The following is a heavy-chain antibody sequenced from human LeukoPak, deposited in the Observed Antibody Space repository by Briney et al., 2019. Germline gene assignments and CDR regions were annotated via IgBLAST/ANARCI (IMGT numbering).Heavy chain of an antibody. CDR2: IKQDGSET. Sequence: GGSLRLSCATSGFTFSSYWMSWVRQAPGKGLEWVANIKQDGSETYYVDYVKGRFTISRDNAKNSLYLQMNSLRVEDTAVYYCGRDPRDSAYSPLDYWGQGTLVTVSS. D-gene: IGHD3-22*01. CDR1: GFTFSSYW. V-gene: IGHV3-7*01. CDR3: GRDPRDSAYSPLDY. J-gene: IGHJ4*02.